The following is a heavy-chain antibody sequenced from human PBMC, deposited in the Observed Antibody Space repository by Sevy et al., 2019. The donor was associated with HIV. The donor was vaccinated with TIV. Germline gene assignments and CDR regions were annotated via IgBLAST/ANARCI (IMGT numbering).Heavy chain of an antibody. J-gene: IGHJ4*02. CDR3: VKGMDSAGKYVNFDS. D-gene: IGHD3-22*01. V-gene: IGHV3-9*01. CDR1: GFMFDAYA. Sequence: GGSLRRSCAVSGFMFDAYAMHWVRQSPGKGLEWVSSISWNGENMGYADFVKGRFTISRDNAKKSLYLQMNGLRVEDTALFYCVKGMDSAGKYVNFDSWGQGTLVTVSS. CDR2: ISWNGENM.